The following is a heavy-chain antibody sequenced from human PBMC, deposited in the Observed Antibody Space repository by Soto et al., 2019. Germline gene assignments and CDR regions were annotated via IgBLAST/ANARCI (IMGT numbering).Heavy chain of an antibody. Sequence: GGSLRLSCAASGFTLSDYWMHWVRQVPGKGLLWVSHISVDGGDTTYADSVKGRFTISRDNAKNSLYLQMNTLRAEDTALYYCARGKGWIERTHTIYYFDYWGQGTLVTVSS. CDR3: ARGKGWIERTHTIYYFDY. J-gene: IGHJ4*02. CDR1: GFTLSDYW. CDR2: ISVDGGDT. D-gene: IGHD5-12*01. V-gene: IGHV3-74*01.